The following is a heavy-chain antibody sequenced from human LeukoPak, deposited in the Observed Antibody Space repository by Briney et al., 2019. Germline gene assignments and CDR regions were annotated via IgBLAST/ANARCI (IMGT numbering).Heavy chain of an antibody. V-gene: IGHV3-66*01. D-gene: IGHD2-21*01. Sequence: GGSLRLSCAASGFTVSSNYMSWVRQAPGKGLEWVSVIYSGGSTYYADSVKGRFTISRDNSKNTLYLQMNSLRAEDTAVYYCTEHRRPDAFDIWGQGTMVTVSS. CDR1: GFTVSSNY. CDR2: IYSGGST. J-gene: IGHJ3*02. CDR3: TEHRRPDAFDI.